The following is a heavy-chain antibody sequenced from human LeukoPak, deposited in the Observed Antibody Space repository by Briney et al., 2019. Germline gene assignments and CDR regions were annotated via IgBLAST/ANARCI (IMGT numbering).Heavy chain of an antibody. Sequence: TGGSLRLSCSGSGFTFGDYGINWVRQAPGRGLEWVGLSRSQVNGGPPEYAASVEGRFSMSRDDSKGFAYLQMNSLKTEDTGVYFCTRPFHDYVLDFWGQGPQVTVSS. CDR3: TRPFHDYVLDF. D-gene: IGHD3-16*01. CDR1: GFTFGDYG. J-gene: IGHJ4*02. CDR2: SRSQVNGGPP. V-gene: IGHV3-49*04.